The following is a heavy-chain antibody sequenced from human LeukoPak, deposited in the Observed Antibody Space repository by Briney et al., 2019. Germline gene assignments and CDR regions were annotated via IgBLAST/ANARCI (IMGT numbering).Heavy chain of an antibody. CDR1: GGSISSSNYY. D-gene: IGHD2-2*01. CDR3: ARRGIGYCSSSSCPNAFDI. J-gene: IGHJ3*02. CDR2: IYYSGST. V-gene: IGHV4-39*01. Sequence: SVTLSLTCTVSGGSISSSNYYWGWIRQPPGKGLEWIGSIYYSGSTYYNPSLKSRLTISVDTSKNQFSLKLRSVTATDTAVYYCARRGIGYCSSSSCPNAFDIWGQGTMVTVSS.